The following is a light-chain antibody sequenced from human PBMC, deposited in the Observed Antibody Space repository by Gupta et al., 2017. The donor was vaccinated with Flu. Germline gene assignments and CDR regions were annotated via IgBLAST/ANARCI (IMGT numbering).Light chain of an antibody. CDR2: LAS. J-gene: IGKJ1*01. V-gene: IGKV1-9*01. CDR1: QDISGF. CDR3: LQFDIYPRT. Sequence: DVQLTQSPSFLSASVGDRVTITCRASQDISGFLAWYQQEPEKAPKLLIYLASTLQTGVPSRFSGSGSGTEFTLTISSLQPEDFATYYCLQFDIYPRTFGQGTKVEI.